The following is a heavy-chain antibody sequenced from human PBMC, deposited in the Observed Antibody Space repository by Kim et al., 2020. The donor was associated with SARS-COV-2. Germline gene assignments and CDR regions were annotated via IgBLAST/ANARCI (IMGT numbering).Heavy chain of an antibody. J-gene: IGHJ3*02. CDR1: GFTFSSYW. CDR2: INSDGSST. CDR3: ASGVLLWFGELHDAFDI. D-gene: IGHD3-10*01. Sequence: GGSLRLSCAASGFTFSSYWMHWVRQAPGKGLVWVSRINSDGSSTSYADSVKGRFTISRDNAKNTLYLQMNSLRAEDTAVYYCASGVLLWFGELHDAFDIWGQGTMLTVSS. V-gene: IGHV3-74*01.